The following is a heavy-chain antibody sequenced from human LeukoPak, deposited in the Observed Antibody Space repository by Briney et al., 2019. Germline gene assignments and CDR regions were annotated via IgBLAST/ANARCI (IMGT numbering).Heavy chain of an antibody. D-gene: IGHD6-19*01. J-gene: IGHJ4*02. CDR3: ARRSIAVAGPFDY. V-gene: IGHV3-21*01. CDR2: ISSSSSYI. Sequence: GGSLRLSCAASGFTLNRYSMNWVRQAPGKGLEWVSSISSSSSYIYYADSVKGRFTISRDNAKNSLYLQMNSLRAEDTAVYYCARRSIAVAGPFDYWGQGTLVTVSS. CDR1: GFTLNRYS.